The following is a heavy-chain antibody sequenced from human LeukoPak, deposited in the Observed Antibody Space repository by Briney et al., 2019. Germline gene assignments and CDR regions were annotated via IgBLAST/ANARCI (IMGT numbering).Heavy chain of an antibody. CDR2: ITFRADTT. J-gene: IGHJ3*02. CDR1: GFNFNIYH. CDR3: AKKSQSRGRGAFDI. Sequence: GGSLRLSCVASGFNFNIYHMTWVRQAPGEGLEWVSIITFRADTTYYADSVKGRFTISRDNSKNTLYLQMNSLRAEDTAVYYCAKKSQSRGRGAFDIWGQGTMVTVSS. V-gene: IGHV3-23*01. D-gene: IGHD3-10*01.